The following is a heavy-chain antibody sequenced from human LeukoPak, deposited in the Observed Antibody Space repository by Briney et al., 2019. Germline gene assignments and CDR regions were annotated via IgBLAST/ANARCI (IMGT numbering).Heavy chain of an antibody. V-gene: IGHV4-59*01. D-gene: IGHD6-13*01. Sequence: PSETLSLTCTVSGGSISSYYWSWIRQPPGKGLEWIGYIYYSGSTNYNPSLKSRVTISVDTSKNQFSLKLSSVTAADTAVYYCARETGYSSSLWIRSPRFDPWGQGTLVTVSS. CDR1: GGSISSYY. J-gene: IGHJ5*02. CDR3: ARETGYSSSLWIRSPRFDP. CDR2: IYYSGST.